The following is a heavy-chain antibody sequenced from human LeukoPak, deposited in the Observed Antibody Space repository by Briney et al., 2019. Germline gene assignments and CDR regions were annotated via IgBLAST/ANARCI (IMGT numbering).Heavy chain of an antibody. J-gene: IGHJ4*02. V-gene: IGHV1-46*01. CDR3: ARSLLHCGGDCYSFDY. D-gene: IGHD2-21*02. CDR2: ISPSGGST. Sequence: VASVKVSCKASGYTFTSYYMHWVRQAPGQGLEWMGIISPSGGSTSYAQKFQDRVTITRDTSTSTVYMELSSLRSEDTAVYYCARSLLHCGGDCYSFDYWGQGTLVTVSS. CDR1: GYTFTSYY.